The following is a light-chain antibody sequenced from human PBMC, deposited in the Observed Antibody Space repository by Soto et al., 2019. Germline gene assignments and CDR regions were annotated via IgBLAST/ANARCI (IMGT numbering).Light chain of an antibody. CDR2: EVS. J-gene: IGLJ1*01. CDR1: SSDDGGYNY. Sequence: QSVLTQPASVSGSPGQSITISCTGTSSDDGGYNYVSWYQQLPGKAPKLMIYEVSNRPSGVSIRFSGSKSGNTASLTISGLRAEDEADYYCNSYTSTSTPYVFGTGTKLTVL. CDR3: NSYTSTSTPYV. V-gene: IGLV2-14*01.